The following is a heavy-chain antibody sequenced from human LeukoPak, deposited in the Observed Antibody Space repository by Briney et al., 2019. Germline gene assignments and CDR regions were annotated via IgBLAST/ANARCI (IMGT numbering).Heavy chain of an antibody. J-gene: IGHJ4*02. CDR3: ARDHDSSGYYSEYYFDY. CDR1: GGTFSSYA. Sequence: SVKVSCKASGGTFSSYAISWVRQAPGQGLEWMGWIIPIFGTANYAQKFQGRVTITADESTSTAYMELSSLRSEDTAVYYCARDHDSSGYYSEYYFDYWGQGTLVTVSS. V-gene: IGHV1-69*13. CDR2: IIPIFGTA. D-gene: IGHD3-22*01.